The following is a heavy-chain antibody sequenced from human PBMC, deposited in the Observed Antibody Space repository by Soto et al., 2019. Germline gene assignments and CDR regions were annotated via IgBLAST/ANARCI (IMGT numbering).Heavy chain of an antibody. V-gene: IGHV3-48*01. CDR1: GFTFSSYS. CDR3: ARDKKEVAGLLRYFDY. Sequence: EVQLLESGGGLVQPGGSLRLSCAASGFTFSSYSINWVRQAPGKGLEWVSYISTSSNTIYYADSVKGRFTISRDNAENSLYLQMNSLRAEDTAVYYCARDKKEVAGLLRYFDYWGQGTLVTISS. CDR2: ISTSSNTI. D-gene: IGHD6-19*01. J-gene: IGHJ4*02.